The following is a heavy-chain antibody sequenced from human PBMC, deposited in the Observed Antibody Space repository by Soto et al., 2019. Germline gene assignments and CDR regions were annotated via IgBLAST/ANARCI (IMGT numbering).Heavy chain of an antibody. J-gene: IGHJ3*02. V-gene: IGHV1-3*01. D-gene: IGHD3-16*02. Sequence: ASVKVSCKASGYTFTSYAMHWVRQAPGQRLEWVGWINAGNGNTKYSQKFQGRVTITRDTSVSTAYMELSSLRSEDTAVYYCARVFYDYIWGSYRSGAFDIWGQGTMVTVSS. CDR2: INAGNGNT. CDR3: ARVFYDYIWGSYRSGAFDI. CDR1: GYTFTSYA.